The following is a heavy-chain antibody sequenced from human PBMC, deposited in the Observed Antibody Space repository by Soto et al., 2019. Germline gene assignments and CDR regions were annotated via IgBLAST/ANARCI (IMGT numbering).Heavy chain of an antibody. CDR1: GYTFTSYG. Sequence: ASVKVSCKASGYTFTSYGISWVRQAPGQGLEWMGWISAYNGNTNYAQKLQGRVTMTTDTSTSTAYMELRSLRSDDTAVYYCARDPVPRYYDSSGYYGPWGQGTLVTVSS. V-gene: IGHV1-18*01. CDR2: ISAYNGNT. D-gene: IGHD3-22*01. CDR3: ARDPVPRYYDSSGYYGP. J-gene: IGHJ4*02.